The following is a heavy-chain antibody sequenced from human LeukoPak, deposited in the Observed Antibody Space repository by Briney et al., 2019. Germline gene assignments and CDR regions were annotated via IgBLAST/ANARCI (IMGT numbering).Heavy chain of an antibody. D-gene: IGHD2-15*01. CDR2: IYSSGST. Sequence: SETLSLTCTVSGGSISNYYWSWIRQPPGKGLEWIGYIYSSGSTNYNPSLKSRVTISVDTSKNQFSLKLSSVTAADTAVYYCARGKGYCSGGSCYRFNYYYYYMDVWGKGTTVTVSS. CDR1: GGSISNYY. J-gene: IGHJ6*03. V-gene: IGHV4-59*12. CDR3: ARGKGYCSGGSCYRFNYYYYYMDV.